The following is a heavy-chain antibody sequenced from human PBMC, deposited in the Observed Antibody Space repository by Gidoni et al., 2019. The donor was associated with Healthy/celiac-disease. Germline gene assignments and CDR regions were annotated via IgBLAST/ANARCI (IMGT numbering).Heavy chain of an antibody. CDR2: IYYSGST. CDR3: ARHYGDYVSDAFDI. Sequence: QLQLQESGPGLVKPSETLSLTCTVPGGSISSSSYYRGWIRQPPGKWLDWFGIIYYSGSTYYNPSLKSRVTISVDTSKNQFSLKLSSVTAADTAVYYCARHYGDYVSDAFDIWGQGTMVTVSS. D-gene: IGHD4-17*01. V-gene: IGHV4-39*01. J-gene: IGHJ3*02. CDR1: GGSISSSSYY.